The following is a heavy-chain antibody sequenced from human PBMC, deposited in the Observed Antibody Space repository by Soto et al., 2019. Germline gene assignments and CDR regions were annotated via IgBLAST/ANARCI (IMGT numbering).Heavy chain of an antibody. D-gene: IGHD5-12*01. CDR1: GFTFSSYA. CDR2: ISNSGHSA. Sequence: HPGGSLRLSCAASGFTFSSYAMNWVRQAPGKGLEWISVISNSGHSAYYADSVKGRFTISRDNSKNTLYLQIKSLRAEDTAAYYCAKGGPTFLNWFGPWGQGTLVTVS. V-gene: IGHV3-23*01. J-gene: IGHJ5*02. CDR3: AKGGPTFLNWFGP.